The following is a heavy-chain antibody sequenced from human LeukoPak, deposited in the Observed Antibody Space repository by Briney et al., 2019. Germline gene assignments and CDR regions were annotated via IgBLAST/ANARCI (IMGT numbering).Heavy chain of an antibody. V-gene: IGHV3-33*01. CDR3: ARTTYYYDSSPYFGY. D-gene: IGHD3-22*01. CDR2: IWYDGSNK. CDR1: GFTFSSYG. J-gene: IGHJ4*02. Sequence: GGSLRLSCAASGFTFSSYGMHWVRQAPGKGLEWVAVIWYDGSNKYYADSVKGRFTISRDNSKNTLYLQMNSLRAEDTAVYYCARTTYYYDSSPYFGYWGQGTLVTVSS.